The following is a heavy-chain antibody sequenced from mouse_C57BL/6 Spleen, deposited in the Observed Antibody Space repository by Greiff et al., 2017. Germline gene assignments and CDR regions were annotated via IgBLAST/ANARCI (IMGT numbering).Heavy chain of an antibody. CDR2: IHPNSGST. J-gene: IGHJ4*01. D-gene: IGHD2-3*01. Sequence: QVQLKQPGAELVKPGASVKLSCKASGYTFTSYWMHWVKQRPGQGLEWIGMIHPNSGSTNYNEKFKSKATLTVDKSSSTAYMQLSSLTSEDSAVYYCARQIYDGYYSYAMDYWGQGTSVTVSS. CDR3: ARQIYDGYYSYAMDY. V-gene: IGHV1-64*01. CDR1: GYTFTSYW.